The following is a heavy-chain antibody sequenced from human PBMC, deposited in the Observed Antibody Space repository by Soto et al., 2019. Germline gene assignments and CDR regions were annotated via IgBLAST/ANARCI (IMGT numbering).Heavy chain of an antibody. CDR3: ARGELLRWFDP. V-gene: IGHV4-30-2*01. J-gene: IGHJ5*02. CDR1: GGSISSGGYS. D-gene: IGHD3-10*01. Sequence: TSETLSLTCAVSGGSISSGGYSWSWIRQPPGKGLEWIGYIYHSGSTYYNPSLKSRVTISVDRSKNQFSLKLSSVTAADTAVYYCARGELLRWFDPWGQGTLVTVSS. CDR2: IYHSGST.